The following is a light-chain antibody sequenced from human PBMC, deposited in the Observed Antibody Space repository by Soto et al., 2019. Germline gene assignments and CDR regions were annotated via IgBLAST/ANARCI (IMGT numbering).Light chain of an antibody. CDR1: NVGSKS. CDR3: QVWDTTSDQGV. CDR2: DDS. J-gene: IGLJ1*01. Sequence: SYELTQPRSVSVAPGQTATVTCGGNNVGSKSVHWYQQKPGQAPVLVVYDDSDRPSGIPERFSGSNSGYTATLTISRVEAGDEADYYCQVWDTTSDQGVFGTGTKLTV. V-gene: IGLV3-21*02.